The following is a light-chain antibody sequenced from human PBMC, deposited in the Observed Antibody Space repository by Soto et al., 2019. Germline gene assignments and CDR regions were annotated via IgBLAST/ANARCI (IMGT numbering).Light chain of an antibody. CDR3: QQYNNWPMLT. Sequence: EILMTQSPATLSVSPGERATLSCRASQSVSSNLAWYQQKPGQAPRLLIYGASTRATGIPARFSGSGSGTEFTLTISSLQSEDFAVYYCQQYNNWPMLTFGGGTKVDIK. V-gene: IGKV3-15*01. J-gene: IGKJ4*01. CDR1: QSVSSN. CDR2: GAS.